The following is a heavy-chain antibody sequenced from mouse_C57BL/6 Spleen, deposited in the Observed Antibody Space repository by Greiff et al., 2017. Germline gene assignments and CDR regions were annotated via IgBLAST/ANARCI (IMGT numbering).Heavy chain of an antibody. CDR1: GYTFTNYW. J-gene: IGHJ3*01. V-gene: IGHV1-63*01. D-gene: IGHD2-4*01. CDR3: AGSYYDYEFAY. CDR2: IYPGGGYT. Sequence: QVQLQQSGAELVRPGTSVKMSCKASGYTFTNYWIGWAKQRPGHGLEWIGDIYPGGGYTNYNEKFKGKATLTADKSSSTAYMQFSSLTSDNSAIYCCAGSYYDYEFAYWGQGTLLTVSA.